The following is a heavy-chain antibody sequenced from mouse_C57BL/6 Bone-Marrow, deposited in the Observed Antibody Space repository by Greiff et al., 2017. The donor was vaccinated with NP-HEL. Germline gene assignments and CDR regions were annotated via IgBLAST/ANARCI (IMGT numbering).Heavy chain of an antibody. CDR2: IDPSDSYT. V-gene: IGHV1-50*01. Sequence: QVQLQQPGAELVKPGASVQLSCKASGYTFTSYWMQWVKQRPGQGLEWIGEIDPSDSYTNSNQKFQGKATLTVDTSSSTAYMQLRSLTSEDSAVYYCARGGGPAWFAYWGQGTLVTVSA. CDR3: ARGGGPAWFAY. CDR1: GYTFTSYW. J-gene: IGHJ3*01.